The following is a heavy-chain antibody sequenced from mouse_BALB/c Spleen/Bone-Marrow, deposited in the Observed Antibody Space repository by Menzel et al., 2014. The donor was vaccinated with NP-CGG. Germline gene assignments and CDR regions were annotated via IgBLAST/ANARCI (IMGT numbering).Heavy chain of an antibody. CDR1: GYTFTDTW. J-gene: IGHJ2*01. CDR3: ARDY. V-gene: IGHV1-7*01. Sequence: QVQLQQSGPELAKPGASVKMSCKASGYTFTDTWIHWIKQRPGQGLEWIGYINPSTGYAEYNQHFKDKATLTVDKSSSTAYMQLSSLTSEDSAVYYCARDYWGQGTTLTVSS. CDR2: INPSTGYA.